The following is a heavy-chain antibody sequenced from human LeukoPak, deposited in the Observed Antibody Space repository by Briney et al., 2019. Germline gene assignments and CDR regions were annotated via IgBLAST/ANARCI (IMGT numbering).Heavy chain of an antibody. D-gene: IGHD6-19*01. V-gene: IGHV3-15*01. CDR1: GFTFSNAW. J-gene: IGHJ4*02. CDR2: IKSKTDGGTT. CDR3: TTDSSGWRFDY. Sequence: AGGSLRLSCAASGFTFSNAWMSRVRQAPGKGLEWVGRIKSKTDGGTTDYAAPVKGRFTISRDDSKNTLYLQMNSLKTEDTAVYYCTTDSSGWRFDYWGQGTLVTVSS.